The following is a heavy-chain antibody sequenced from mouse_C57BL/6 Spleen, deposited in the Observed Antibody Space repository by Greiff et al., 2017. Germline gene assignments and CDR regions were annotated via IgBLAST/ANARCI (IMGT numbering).Heavy chain of an antibody. Sequence: QVQLQQSGAELVKPGASVKLSCKASGYTFTSYWMHWVKQRPGQGLEWIGMIHPNSGSTNYNEKFKSKATLTVDKSSSTAYMRLSSLTSEDSAVYYCAGFDYDEVFDDWGQGTTLTVSS. CDR1: GYTFTSYW. CDR2: IHPNSGST. CDR3: AGFDYDEVFDD. V-gene: IGHV1-64*01. D-gene: IGHD2-4*01. J-gene: IGHJ2*01.